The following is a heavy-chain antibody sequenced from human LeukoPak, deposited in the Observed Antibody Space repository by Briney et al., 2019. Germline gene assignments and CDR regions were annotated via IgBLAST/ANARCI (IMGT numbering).Heavy chain of an antibody. Sequence: ASVKVSCKASGYTFTSYGTSWVRQAPGQGLEWMGWISAYSGNTNYAQKLQGRVTMTTDTSTSTAYMELRSLRSDDTAVYYCARSLSITGTTGAFDYWGQGTLVTVSS. CDR2: ISAYSGNT. CDR3: ARSLSITGTTGAFDY. D-gene: IGHD1-7*01. J-gene: IGHJ4*02. CDR1: GYTFTSYG. V-gene: IGHV1-18*01.